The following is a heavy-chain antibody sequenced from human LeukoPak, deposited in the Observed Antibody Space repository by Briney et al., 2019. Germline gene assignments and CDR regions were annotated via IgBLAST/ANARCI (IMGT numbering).Heavy chain of an antibody. CDR3: ATRLLVRAMAFDI. Sequence: GGSLRLSCAASGFTFSSYGMHWVRQAPGKGLEWVAVISYDGSNKYYADSVKGRFTISRDNSKNTLYLQMSSLRAEDTAVYYCATRLLVRAMAFDIWGQGTMVTVSS. D-gene: IGHD2-15*01. CDR1: GFTFSSYG. J-gene: IGHJ3*02. CDR2: ISYDGSNK. V-gene: IGHV3-30*03.